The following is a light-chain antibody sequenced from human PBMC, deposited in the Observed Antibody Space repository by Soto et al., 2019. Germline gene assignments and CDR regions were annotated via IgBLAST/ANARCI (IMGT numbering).Light chain of an antibody. CDR1: ALPKQY. J-gene: IGLJ3*02. Sequence: SSELTQPPSVSVSPGQTARITCSGDALPKQYAYWYQQKPGQAPVLVIYKDSERPSGIPERFSGSSSGTTVTLTISGVQAEDEADYHCQSADSSGTYQVFGGGTQLTVL. CDR3: QSADSSGTYQV. CDR2: KDS. V-gene: IGLV3-25*03.